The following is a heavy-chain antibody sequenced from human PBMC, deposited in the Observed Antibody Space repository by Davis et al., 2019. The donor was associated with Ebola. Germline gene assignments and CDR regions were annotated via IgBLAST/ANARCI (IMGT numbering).Heavy chain of an antibody. J-gene: IGHJ4*02. CDR1: GDSISGFY. CDR3: ARDAYDFWTGYTHYHFDY. D-gene: IGHD3-3*01. CDR2: IYHSGST. V-gene: IGHV4-38-2*02. Sequence: PSETLSLTCTVSGDSISGFYWGWIRQPPGRGLEWIGNIYHSGSTHYNPSHKSRVSMSIDQSKNQFSLKLSSVTAADTAVYFCARDAYDFWTGYTHYHFDYWGQGTLVTVSS.